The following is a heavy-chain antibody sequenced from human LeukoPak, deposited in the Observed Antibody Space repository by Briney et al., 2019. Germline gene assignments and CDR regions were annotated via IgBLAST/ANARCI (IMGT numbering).Heavy chain of an antibody. Sequence: KPSETLSLTCTVSGGSISSSIYYWAWIRQPPGKGLEWIGSIYYNGATYYNPSLKSRVTISIDTSKNQFSLKLSSVTAADTAVYYCATPYSGGYHGLDIWGQGTMVTVSS. CDR3: ATPYSGGYHGLDI. CDR2: IYYNGAT. V-gene: IGHV4-39*01. J-gene: IGHJ3*02. D-gene: IGHD1-26*01. CDR1: GGSISSSIYY.